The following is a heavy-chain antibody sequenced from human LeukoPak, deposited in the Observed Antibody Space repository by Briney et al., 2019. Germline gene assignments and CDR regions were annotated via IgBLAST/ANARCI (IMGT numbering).Heavy chain of an antibody. Sequence: GGSLRLSCTTSGLTFSSYEMSWVRQAPGKGLEWVSYISSSGTTIYYADSVKGRFTISRDNAKNSVYLHMNSLRAEDTAVYYCASRAIFGVVIMDYWGQGTLDTVSS. J-gene: IGHJ4*02. CDR2: ISSSGTTI. CDR1: GLTFSSYE. D-gene: IGHD3-3*01. V-gene: IGHV3-48*03. CDR3: ASRAIFGVVIMDY.